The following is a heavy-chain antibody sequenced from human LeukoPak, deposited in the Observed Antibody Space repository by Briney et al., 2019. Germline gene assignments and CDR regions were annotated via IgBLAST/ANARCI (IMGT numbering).Heavy chain of an antibody. CDR1: GCTFNTYS. Sequence: GGSLRFSCAASGCTFNTYSMSWVRQAPGKGLEWVSIISRASESIFYADSVKGRFTISRDNAKNSLYLQMNDLRAEDTAVYYCAREMTTVTAPYYYYMDVWGKGTTVTVSS. D-gene: IGHD4-17*01. V-gene: IGHV3-21*01. J-gene: IGHJ6*03. CDR2: ISRASESI. CDR3: AREMTTVTAPYYYYMDV.